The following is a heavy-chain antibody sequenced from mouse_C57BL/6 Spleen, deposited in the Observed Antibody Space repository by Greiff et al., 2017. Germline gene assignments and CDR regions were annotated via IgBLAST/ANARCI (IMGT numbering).Heavy chain of an antibody. CDR2: IYPGDGDT. CDR1: GYAFSSYW. D-gene: IGHD2-5*01. V-gene: IGHV1-80*01. J-gene: IGHJ3*01. Sequence: QVQLQQSGAELVKPGASVKISCKASGYAFSSYWMNWVKQRPGKGLEWIGQIYPGDGDTNYNGKFKGKATLTAGKSSSTAYMQRSSLTSEDSAVYFCARSGSNYEKAWFAYWGQGTLVTVSA. CDR3: ARSGSNYEKAWFAY.